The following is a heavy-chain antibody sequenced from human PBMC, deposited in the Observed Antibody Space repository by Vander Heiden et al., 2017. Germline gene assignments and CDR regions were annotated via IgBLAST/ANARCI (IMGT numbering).Heavy chain of an antibody. J-gene: IGHJ4*02. CDR3: ARSSSGYHGDY. V-gene: IGHV4-59*08. CDR1: GGSIRSYY. Sequence: QVQLQESGPGLVKPSATLSLTCPVSGGSIRSYYWSWIRQPPGKGLEWIGYIYYSGSTNYNPSLKSRVTISVDTSKNQFSLKLSSVTAADTAVYYCARSSSGYHGDYWGQGTLVTVSS. CDR2: IYYSGST. D-gene: IGHD3-22*01.